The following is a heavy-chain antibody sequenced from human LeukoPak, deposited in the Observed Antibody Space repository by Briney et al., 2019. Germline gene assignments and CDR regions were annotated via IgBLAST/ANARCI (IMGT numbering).Heavy chain of an antibody. CDR3: ARDRGYHDAFDI. Sequence: SETLSLTCAVYGGSFSGYYWSWIRQPPGKGLEWIGEIYHSGSTNYNPSLKSRVTISVDKSKNQFSLKLSSVTAADTAVYYCARDRGYHDAFDIWGQGTMVTVSS. CDR2: IYHSGST. D-gene: IGHD3-16*02. V-gene: IGHV4-34*01. CDR1: GGSFSGYY. J-gene: IGHJ3*02.